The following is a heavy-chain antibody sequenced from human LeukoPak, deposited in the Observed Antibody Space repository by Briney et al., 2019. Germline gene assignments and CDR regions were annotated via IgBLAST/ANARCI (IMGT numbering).Heavy chain of an antibody. V-gene: IGHV4-30-2*06. CDR3: ARSRQASGLLSS. Sequence: SETLSLTCTVSGGSIASGGYSWNWIRQSPGKGLEWIGCIYDRGPAYYNPSLKSRFTISVDRPKNQFFLNVTSLTAADTAVYYCARSRQASGLLSSWGQGTPVVVSS. D-gene: IGHD3-10*01. J-gene: IGHJ5*02. CDR1: GGSIASGGYS. CDR2: IYDRGPA.